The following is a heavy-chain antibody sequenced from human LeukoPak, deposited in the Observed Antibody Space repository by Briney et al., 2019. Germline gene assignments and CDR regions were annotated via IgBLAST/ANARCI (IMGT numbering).Heavy chain of an antibody. CDR1: GFTFSSYA. CDR3: AKDGESCSGGSCYRPPFDY. D-gene: IGHD2-15*01. CDR2: ISGSGGST. V-gene: IGHV3-23*01. Sequence: PGGSLRLSXAASGFTFSSYAMSWVGQAPGKGLEWVSAISGSGGSTYYADSVKGRFTISRDNSKNTLYLQMNSLRAEDTAVYYCAKDGESCSGGSCYRPPFDYWGQGTLVTVSS. J-gene: IGHJ4*02.